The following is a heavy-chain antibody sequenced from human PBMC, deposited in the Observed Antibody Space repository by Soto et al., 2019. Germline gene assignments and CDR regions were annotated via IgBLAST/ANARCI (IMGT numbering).Heavy chain of an antibody. Sequence: GASVKLSCKASGGTFSSYAISWVRQAPGQGLEWMGGIIPIFGTANYAQKFQGRVTITADESTSTAYMELSSLRSEDTAVYYCARDLPPGYAFDIWGQGTMVTVSS. CDR3: ARDLPPGYAFDI. CDR1: GGTFSSYA. CDR2: IIPIFGTA. J-gene: IGHJ3*02. V-gene: IGHV1-69*13.